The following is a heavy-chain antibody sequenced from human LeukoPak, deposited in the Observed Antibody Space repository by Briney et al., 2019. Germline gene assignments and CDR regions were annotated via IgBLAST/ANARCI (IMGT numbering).Heavy chain of an antibody. Sequence: GASVKVSCKASGYTFTAYYMHWVRQAPGQGLEWMGRINPNSGDTIYAQNFQGRVTVTRDTSISTAYMELSRLRSVDTAVYYCACWGGGNQGHWGQGTLVTVSS. CDR3: ACWGGGNQGH. V-gene: IGHV1-2*06. CDR2: INPNSGDT. J-gene: IGHJ4*02. D-gene: IGHD4-23*01. CDR1: GYTFTAYY.